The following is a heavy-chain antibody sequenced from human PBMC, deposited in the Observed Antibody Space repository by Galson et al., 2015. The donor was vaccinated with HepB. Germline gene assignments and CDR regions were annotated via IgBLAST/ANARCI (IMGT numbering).Heavy chain of an antibody. CDR2: ISGSGGST. J-gene: IGHJ4*02. D-gene: IGHD3-10*01. Sequence: SLRLSCAASGFTFSSYAMSWVRQAPGKGLEWVSAISGSGGSTYYADSVKGRFTISRDNSKNTLYLQMNSLRAEDTAVYYCAKDLGWFGTNTGALDYWGQGTLVTVSS. CDR1: GFTFSSYA. CDR3: AKDLGWFGTNTGALDY. V-gene: IGHV3-23*01.